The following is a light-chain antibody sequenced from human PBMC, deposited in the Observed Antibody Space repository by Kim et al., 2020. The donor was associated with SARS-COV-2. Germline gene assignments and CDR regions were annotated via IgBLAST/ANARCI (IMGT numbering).Light chain of an antibody. CDR1: QSVSSY. CDR2: DAS. V-gene: IGKV3-11*01. Sequence: APGESATLACRACQSVSSYVAWYQQRPGQAPRLLVYDASNRATGIPARFSGSGSGTDFTLTISSLEPEDFAVYFCQQRSNWPPLTFGGGTKVDIK. J-gene: IGKJ4*01. CDR3: QQRSNWPPLT.